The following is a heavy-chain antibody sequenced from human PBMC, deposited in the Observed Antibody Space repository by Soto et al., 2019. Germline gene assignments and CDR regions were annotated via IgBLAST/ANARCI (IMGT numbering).Heavy chain of an antibody. Sequence: SETLSLTCAVSGGSISSGGYSWSWIRQPPGKGLEWIGYIYHSGSTYYNPSLKSRVTISVDRSKNQFSLKLSSVTAADTAVYYCARSKWGYNCRGGSCYSSWFDPWGQGTLVTVSS. CDR1: GGSISSGGYS. V-gene: IGHV4-30-2*01. CDR2: IYHSGST. J-gene: IGHJ5*02. CDR3: ARSKWGYNCRGGSCYSSWFDP. D-gene: IGHD2-15*01.